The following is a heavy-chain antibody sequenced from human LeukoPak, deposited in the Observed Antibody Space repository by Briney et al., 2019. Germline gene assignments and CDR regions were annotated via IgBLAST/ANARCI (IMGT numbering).Heavy chain of an antibody. CDR2: INPNSGGT. Sequence: GASVTVSCKASGYTFTGYYMHWVRQAPGQGLEWMGWINPNSGGTNYAQKFQGRVTMTRDTSISTAYMELSRLRSDDTAVYYCARDQDLGWTTVTTLGYWGQGTLVTVSS. J-gene: IGHJ4*02. V-gene: IGHV1-2*02. CDR1: GYTFTGYY. CDR3: ARDQDLGWTTVTTLGY. D-gene: IGHD4-17*01.